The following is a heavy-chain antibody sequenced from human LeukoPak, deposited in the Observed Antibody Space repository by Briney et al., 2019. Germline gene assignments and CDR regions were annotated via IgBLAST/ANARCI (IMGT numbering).Heavy chain of an antibody. D-gene: IGHD5-12*01. Sequence: PGGSLRLSCAASGFTFSYYGMHWVRQAPGKGLEWVAVTSLDGSNKYYADSVKGRFTISRDNSKNTLYLQMNSLRVEDTAVYYCANGGIVATIYGYFGYWGQGTLVTVSS. CDR2: TSLDGSNK. V-gene: IGHV3-30*18. CDR1: GFTFSYYG. J-gene: IGHJ4*02. CDR3: ANGGIVATIYGYFGY.